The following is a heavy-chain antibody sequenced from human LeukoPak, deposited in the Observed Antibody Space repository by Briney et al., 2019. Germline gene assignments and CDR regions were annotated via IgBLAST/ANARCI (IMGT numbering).Heavy chain of an antibody. J-gene: IGHJ6*02. CDR2: ISAYNGNI. CDR1: GYNFTSYG. V-gene: IGHV1-18*01. D-gene: IGHD6-13*01. Sequence: ASVTVSCKGVGYNFTSYGISWVRQAPGLGLEWMGWISAYNGNIHYAQKFQGRVTMTRDTSTSTVYMELSSLRSEDTAVYYCARVIAAAGTRYYYYGMDVWGQGTTVTVSS. CDR3: ARVIAAAGTRYYYYGMDV.